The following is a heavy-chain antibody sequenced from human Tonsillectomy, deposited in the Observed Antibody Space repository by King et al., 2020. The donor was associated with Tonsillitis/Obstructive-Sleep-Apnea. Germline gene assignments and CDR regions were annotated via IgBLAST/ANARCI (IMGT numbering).Heavy chain of an antibody. CDR1: GGSFSGYY. CDR3: ARGRCSGYSCYGLYSYYYMDV. D-gene: IGHD2-15*01. Sequence: VQLQQWGAGLLKPSETLSLTCAVYGGSFSGYYWSWIRQPPGKGLEWIGEINHSGSTKYNPSLKSRVTISVDTSKNQFSLKLSSVTAADTAVNYCARGRCSGYSCYGLYSYYYMDVWGKGTTVTVSS. J-gene: IGHJ6*03. V-gene: IGHV4-34*01. CDR2: INHSGST.